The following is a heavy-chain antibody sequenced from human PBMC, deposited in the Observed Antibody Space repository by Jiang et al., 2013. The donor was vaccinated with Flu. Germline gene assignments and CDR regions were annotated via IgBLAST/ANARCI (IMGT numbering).Heavy chain of an antibody. CDR3: ARGVFTSYYYYGMDV. V-gene: IGHV4-59*09. D-gene: IGHD3-22*01. Sequence: KSRVTISVDTSKNQFSLKLSSVTAADTAVYYCARGVFTSYYYYGMDVWGKGTTVTVSS. J-gene: IGHJ6*04.